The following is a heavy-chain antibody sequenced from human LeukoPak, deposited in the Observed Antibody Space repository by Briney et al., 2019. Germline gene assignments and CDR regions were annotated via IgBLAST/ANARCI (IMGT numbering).Heavy chain of an antibody. CDR1: GGSISSYY. CDR2: IYYSGST. Sequence: SETLSLTCTVSGGSISSYYWSWIRQPPGKGLEWIGYIYYSGSTNYNPSLKSRVTISVDTSKNQFSLKLSSVTAADTAVYYCARDASRSRDHYFYYYGMDVWGQGTTVTVSS. D-gene: IGHD1-14*01. J-gene: IGHJ6*02. CDR3: ARDASRSRDHYFYYYGMDV. V-gene: IGHV4-59*01.